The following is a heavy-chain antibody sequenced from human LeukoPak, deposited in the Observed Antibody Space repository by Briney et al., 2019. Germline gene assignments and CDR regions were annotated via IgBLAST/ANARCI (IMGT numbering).Heavy chain of an antibody. CDR3: AACIAAAGMLDY. D-gene: IGHD6-13*01. J-gene: IGHJ4*02. Sequence: QSGGSLRLSCAASGFTFSSYGMHWVRQAPGKGLEWVAVISYDGSNKYYADSVKGRFTISRDNSKNTLYLQMNSLRAEDTAVYYCAACIAAAGMLDYRGQGTLVTVSS. V-gene: IGHV3-30*03. CDR1: GFTFSSYG. CDR2: ISYDGSNK.